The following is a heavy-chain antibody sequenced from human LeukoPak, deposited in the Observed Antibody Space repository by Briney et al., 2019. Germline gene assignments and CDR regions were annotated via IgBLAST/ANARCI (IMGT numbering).Heavy chain of an antibody. D-gene: IGHD2-8*01. CDR3: ARANGVSLGY. V-gene: IGHV1-8*03. CDR1: GGTFSSYA. CDR2: MNPNSGNT. J-gene: IGHJ4*02. Sequence: ASVKVSCKASGGTFSSYAINWVRQATGQGLEWMGWMNPNSGNTGYAQKFQGRVTITRNTSISTAYMELSSLRSEDTAVYYCARANGVSLGYWGQGTLVTVSS.